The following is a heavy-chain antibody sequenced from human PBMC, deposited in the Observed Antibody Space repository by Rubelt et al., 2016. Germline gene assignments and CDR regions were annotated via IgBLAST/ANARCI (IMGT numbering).Heavy chain of an antibody. Sequence: QVQLVQSGAEVKKPGASVKVSCKASGYTFTSYGISWVRQAPGQGLEWMGWISAYNGNTNYAQKLQSIVTMTTDTSTSTAYLELRSLRSDDTAVYYCARDRIRIAARQGWYFDLWGRGTLVTVSS. V-gene: IGHV1-18*01. CDR2: ISAYNGNT. J-gene: IGHJ2*01. D-gene: IGHD6-6*01. CDR3: ARDRIRIAARQGWYFDL. CDR1: GYTFTSYG.